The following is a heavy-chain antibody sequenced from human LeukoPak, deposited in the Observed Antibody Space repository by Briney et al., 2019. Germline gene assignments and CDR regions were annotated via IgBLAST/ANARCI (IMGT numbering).Heavy chain of an antibody. Sequence: GGSLRLSCAASGFTFSSYSMNWVRQAPGKGLEWVSYISSSSSTIYYADSVKGRFTISRDNSKSSLYLQMNSLRAEDTALYYCAKDIGITMVRGVDYWGQGTLVTVSS. J-gene: IGHJ4*02. D-gene: IGHD3-10*01. V-gene: IGHV3-48*01. CDR3: AKDIGITMVRGVDY. CDR1: GFTFSSYS. CDR2: ISSSSSTI.